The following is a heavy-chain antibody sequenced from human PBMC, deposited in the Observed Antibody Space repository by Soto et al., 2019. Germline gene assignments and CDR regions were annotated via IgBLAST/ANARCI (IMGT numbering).Heavy chain of an antibody. J-gene: IGHJ5*02. D-gene: IGHD6-13*01. CDR1: GFSLRTSGGG. CDR3: AHRMIAAAGTNWFVP. V-gene: IGHV2-5*02. Sequence: SGPTLVNPTQTLTLTCTFSGFSLRTSGGGGGWIRQPPGKAVDRLALIYWDDDKRYSPSLKSRPTITKDTSKNQVVLTMTNMEPVDTATYYCAHRMIAAAGTNWFVPWGQGALVTVSS. CDR2: IYWDDDK.